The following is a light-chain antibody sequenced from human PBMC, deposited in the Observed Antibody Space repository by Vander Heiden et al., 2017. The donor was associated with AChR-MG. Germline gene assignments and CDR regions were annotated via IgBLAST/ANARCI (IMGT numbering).Light chain of an antibody. Sequence: QSALTQPASVSGSRGQSITISCTGTSRDVGGYNCVSWYQQHPCKAPKLMIYDVSNRPSGFSNRFSASKSGNTASLTISGLQAEDEADYYCSSYTSSSTLVFGGGTKLTVL. J-gene: IGLJ2*01. V-gene: IGLV2-14*01. CDR3: SSYTSSSTLV. CDR2: DVS. CDR1: SRDVGGYNC.